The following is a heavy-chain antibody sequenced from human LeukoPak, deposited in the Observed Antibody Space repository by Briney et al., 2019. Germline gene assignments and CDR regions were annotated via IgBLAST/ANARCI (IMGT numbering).Heavy chain of an antibody. J-gene: IGHJ5*02. CDR3: ARGVVQQLVLDNWFDP. V-gene: IGHV3-53*01. Sequence: GGPLRLSCAASGFTVSSSCMSWVRQAPGRGLEWVSIIYSSGSTFYADSVKGRFAISRDISKNSLYLQMNSLRAEDTAVYYCARGVVQQLVLDNWFDPWGQGTLVTVSS. D-gene: IGHD6-6*01. CDR2: IYSSGST. CDR1: GFTVSSSC.